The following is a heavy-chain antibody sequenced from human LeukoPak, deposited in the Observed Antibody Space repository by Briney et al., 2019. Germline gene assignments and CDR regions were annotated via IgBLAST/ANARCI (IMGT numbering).Heavy chain of an antibody. J-gene: IGHJ6*04. Sequence: GGSLRLSCAASGFSFSTYWMFWFRQAPGKGLEWVANIKQDGTEKYYVDSVKGRFTISRDNTKNSLFLQMNSLRAEDTAVYYCAELGITMIGGVWGKGTTVTISS. CDR3: AELGITMIGGV. V-gene: IGHV3-7*01. CDR2: IKQDGTEK. CDR1: GFSFSTYW. D-gene: IGHD3-10*02.